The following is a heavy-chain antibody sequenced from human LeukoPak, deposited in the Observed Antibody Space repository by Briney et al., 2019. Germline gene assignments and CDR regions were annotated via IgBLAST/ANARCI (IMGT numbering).Heavy chain of an antibody. D-gene: IGHD2-8*01. CDR1: GYTFTGYY. CDR2: INPNSGGT. CDR3: APMAGMVYGVGVDF. Sequence: ASVTVSCTASGYTFTGYYMHWVRQAPGQGLEWMGRINPNSGGTNYAQKFQGRVTMTRDTSISTAYMELSRLRSDDTAVYYCAPMAGMVYGVGVDFWGQGNLVTVFS. J-gene: IGHJ4*02. V-gene: IGHV1-2*06.